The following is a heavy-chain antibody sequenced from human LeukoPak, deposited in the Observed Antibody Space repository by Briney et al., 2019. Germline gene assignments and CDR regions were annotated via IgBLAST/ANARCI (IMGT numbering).Heavy chain of an antibody. Sequence: GGSLRLSCAASGFTFSSYAMHWVRQAPGKGLEWVAVISYDGSNKYYADSVKGRFTISRDNSKNTLYLQMNSLRAEDTAVYYCASSSPQVGATVRGAFDIWGQGTMVTVSS. CDR1: GFTFSSYA. D-gene: IGHD1-26*01. CDR3: ASSSPQVGATVRGAFDI. CDR2: ISYDGSNK. J-gene: IGHJ3*02. V-gene: IGHV3-30-3*01.